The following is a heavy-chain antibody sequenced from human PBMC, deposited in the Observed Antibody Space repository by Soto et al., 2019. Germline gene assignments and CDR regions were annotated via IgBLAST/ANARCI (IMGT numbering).Heavy chain of an antibody. J-gene: IGHJ4*02. CDR2: IYYSGST. CDR1: GGAISSGGYY. V-gene: IGHV4-31*03. D-gene: IGHD3-10*01. Sequence: SETLSLTCTVSGGAISSGGYYWSWIRQHPGKGLEWIGYIYYSGSTYYNPSLKSRVTISVDTSKNQFSLKLSSVTAADTAVYYCARLAYYYGSGSYYRQTNSPKRLDYWGQGTLVTVSS. CDR3: ARLAYYYGSGSYYRQTNSPKRLDY.